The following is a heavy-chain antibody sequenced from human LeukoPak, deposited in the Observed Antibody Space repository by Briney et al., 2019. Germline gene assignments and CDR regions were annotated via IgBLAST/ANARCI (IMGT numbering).Heavy chain of an antibody. CDR3: ARRARPYYYDSSGRGWFDP. V-gene: IGHV4-34*01. D-gene: IGHD3-22*01. J-gene: IGHJ5*02. CDR1: GFTFSSYA. CDR2: INHSGST. Sequence: GSLRLSCAASGFTFSSYAMSWIRQPPGKGLEWIGEINHSGSTNYNPSLKSRVTISVDTSKNQFSLKLSSVTAADTAVYYCARRARPYYYDSSGRGWFDPWGQGTLVTVSS.